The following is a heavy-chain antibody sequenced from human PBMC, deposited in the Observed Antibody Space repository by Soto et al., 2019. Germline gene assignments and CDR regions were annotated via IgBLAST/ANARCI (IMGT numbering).Heavy chain of an antibody. CDR1: GGTFSSYA. CDR3: ARAYCSSTSCYPVYYYYGMDV. J-gene: IGHJ6*02. D-gene: IGHD2-2*01. CDR2: IIPIFGTA. V-gene: IGHV1-69*13. Sequence: SVKVSCKASGGTFSSYAISWVRQAPGQGLEWMGGIIPIFGTANYAQKFQGRVTITADESTSTAYMELSSLRSEDTAVYYCARAYCSSTSCYPVYYYYGMDVWGQGTTVTVSS.